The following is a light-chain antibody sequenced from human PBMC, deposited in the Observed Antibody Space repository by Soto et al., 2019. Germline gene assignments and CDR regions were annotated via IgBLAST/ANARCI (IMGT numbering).Light chain of an antibody. J-gene: IGKJ2*01. CDR3: QQYNNWHT. V-gene: IGKV3D-15*01. CDR2: GAS. CDR1: QSVSSN. Sequence: EIVMTQSPATLSVSPGERATLSCRASQSVSSNLAWYQQKPGQAPRLLIYGASIRATGIPARFSGSGSGTEFNLTISSLQSEDFAVYYCQQYNNWHTFGQGTKLEIK.